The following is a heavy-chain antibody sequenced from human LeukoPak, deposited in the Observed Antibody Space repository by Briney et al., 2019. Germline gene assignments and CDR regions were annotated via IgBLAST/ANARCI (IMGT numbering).Heavy chain of an antibody. V-gene: IGHV1-8*03. D-gene: IGHD2-21*01. J-gene: IGHJ6*03. CDR1: GCTFISYD. Sequence: GAVKVSCKAGGCTFISYDINWVGQAPGQGGEGMGWMNHNSGNTVYAQKFQGRVTIIRNTYISTAYMELISLRSEDTAVYYCARRVQSFQLCLPYCYDYCDVWGKGTTVTASS. CDR2: MNHNSGNT. CDR3: ARRVQSFQLCLPYCYDYCDV.